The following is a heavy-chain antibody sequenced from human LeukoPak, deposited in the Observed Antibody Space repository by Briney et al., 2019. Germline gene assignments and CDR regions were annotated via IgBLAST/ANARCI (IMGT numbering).Heavy chain of an antibody. CDR2: INSDGSST. CDR3: ARDYGDLNY. Sequence: PGGSLRLSCAASGFTFRSYWMHWVRQTPGKGLVWVSRINSDGSSTNYADSVKGRFTISRDNAKNTVYLQMNRLRAEDTAVYYCARDYGDLNYWGQGTLVTVSS. V-gene: IGHV3-74*01. D-gene: IGHD4-17*01. CDR1: GFTFRSYW. J-gene: IGHJ4*02.